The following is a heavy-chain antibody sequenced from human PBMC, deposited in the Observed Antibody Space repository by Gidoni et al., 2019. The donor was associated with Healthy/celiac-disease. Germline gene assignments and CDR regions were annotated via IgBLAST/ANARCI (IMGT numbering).Heavy chain of an antibody. CDR1: GFTFSSYA. CDR3: AKDREEVVVAATFDY. J-gene: IGHJ4*02. D-gene: IGHD2-15*01. Sequence: EVQLLESGGGLVQPGGSLRLSCAASGFTFSSYAMRWVRQAPGKGLEWVSAISGSGGSTYYADSVKGRFTISRDNSKNTLYLQMNSLRAEDTAVYYCAKDREEVVVAATFDYWGQGTLVTVSS. V-gene: IGHV3-23*01. CDR2: ISGSGGST.